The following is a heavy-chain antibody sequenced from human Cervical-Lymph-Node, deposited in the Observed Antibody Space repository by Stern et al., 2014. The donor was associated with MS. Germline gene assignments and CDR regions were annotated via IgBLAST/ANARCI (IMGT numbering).Heavy chain of an antibody. Sequence: QVQLQESGPGLVKPSGTLSLTCTVSGGSISSYYWSWIRQPPGKGLEWIGYIYYSGSTNYNPSLKSRVTISVDTSKNQFSLKLSAVTAADTAVYYCARGATQAFDPWGQGTLVTVSS. V-gene: IGHV4-59*01. J-gene: IGHJ5*02. CDR2: IYYSGST. CDR3: ARGATQAFDP. CDR1: GGSISSYY.